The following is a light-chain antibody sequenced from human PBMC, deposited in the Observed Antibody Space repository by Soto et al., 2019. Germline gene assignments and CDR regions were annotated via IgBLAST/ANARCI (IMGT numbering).Light chain of an antibody. Sequence: EVVFAPSSGPLALSSGDRASPPFRASQNLSRYFLAWYQHKPGQAPRLLISGASTRATGIAARFSGSGSGREFTLTISSLQSEDFAVYYCQQYHNTPITFGQGTRLETK. CDR1: QNLSRYF. V-gene: IGKV3-20*01. J-gene: IGKJ5*01. CDR3: QQYHNTPIT. CDR2: GAS.